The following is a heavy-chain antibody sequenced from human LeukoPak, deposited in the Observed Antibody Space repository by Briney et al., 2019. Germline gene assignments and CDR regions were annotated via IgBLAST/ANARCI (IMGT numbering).Heavy chain of an antibody. D-gene: IGHD3-10*01. V-gene: IGHV3-48*03. J-gene: IGHJ4*02. CDR3: ARDSVWFGDLLN. CDR2: IGTSVNAI. CDR1: GFSFSGFD. Sequence: GGSLRLSCAASGFSFSGFDMNWVRQAPGKGLEWIAHIGTSVNAIYYADSVKGRFTISRDNARDSLFLQMDSLRVEDTAVYYCARDSVWFGDLLNWGQGALVNLS.